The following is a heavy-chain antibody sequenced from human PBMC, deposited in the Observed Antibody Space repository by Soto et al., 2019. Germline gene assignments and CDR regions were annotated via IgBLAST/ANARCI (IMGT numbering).Heavy chain of an antibody. Sequence: XSVKVSCKASGYTFTCNYIHWVRQAPGQGLEWMGWVNPDNGGTTSAEKFQGRVTMTRDTAVTTAYMELYRLTSDDTAVYYCARDPRPPSGWLGFWEYGMDVWGQGTTVTVSS. J-gene: IGHJ6*02. CDR2: VNPDNGGT. V-gene: IGHV1-2*02. CDR3: ARDPRPPSGWLGFWEYGMDV. CDR1: GYTFTCNY. D-gene: IGHD3-3*01.